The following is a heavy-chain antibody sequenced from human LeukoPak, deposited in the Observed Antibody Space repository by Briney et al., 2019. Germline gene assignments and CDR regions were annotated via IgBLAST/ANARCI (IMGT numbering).Heavy chain of an antibody. CDR3: QSGSDAFDI. CDR2: ISAYNGST. Sequence: EASVKVSCKASGYTFTCYGISWVRQAPGQGLEWMGWISAYNGSTNYAQKLQGGVTMTTDTSTSIAYMELRSLRSDDTAVYHCQSGSDAFDIWGQGTMVTVSS. J-gene: IGHJ3*02. CDR1: GYTFTCYG. D-gene: IGHD3-10*01. V-gene: IGHV1-18*01.